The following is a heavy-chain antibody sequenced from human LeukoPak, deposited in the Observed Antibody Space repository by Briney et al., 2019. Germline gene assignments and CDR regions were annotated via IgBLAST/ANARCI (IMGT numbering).Heavy chain of an antibody. V-gene: IGHV4-34*01. CDR2: INQSGST. CDR1: GGSFSGYY. D-gene: IGHD3-10*01. CDR3: ARTLYYYGSGSYHDYFDY. J-gene: IGHJ4*02. Sequence: SETLSLTCAVYGGSFSGYYWSWVRQPPGKGLEWIGEINQSGSTIYTPSLKSRVTISVDTSKNQFSLKLSSVTAADTAVYYCARTLYYYGSGSYHDYFDYWGQGNLVTVSS.